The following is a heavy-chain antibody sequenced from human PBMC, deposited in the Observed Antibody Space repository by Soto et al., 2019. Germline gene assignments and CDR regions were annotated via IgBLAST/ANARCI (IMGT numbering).Heavy chain of an antibody. D-gene: IGHD6-6*01. V-gene: IGHV1-46*01. CDR3: ARDREGGIAARQDYYYGMDV. J-gene: IGHJ6*02. CDR2: INPSGGST. CDR1: GYTFTSYY. Sequence: QVQLVQSGAEVKKPGASVKVSCKASGYTFTSYYMHWVRQAPGQGLEWMGIINPSGGSTSYAQKFQGKVTMTRDTSTSKVYRELSSLRSEDTAVYYCARDREGGIAARQDYYYGMDVWGQGTTVTVSS.